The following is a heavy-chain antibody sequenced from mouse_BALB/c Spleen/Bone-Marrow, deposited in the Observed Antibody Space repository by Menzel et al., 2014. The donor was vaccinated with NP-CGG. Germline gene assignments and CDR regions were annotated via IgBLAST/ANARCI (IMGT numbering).Heavy chain of an antibody. CDR3: SRIPAIDY. V-gene: IGHV8-8*01. CDR2: IWWDDDK. Sequence: VNLVESGPGILQPSQPLSLTCSFSGFSLSTSGMSVGWIRQPSGKGLEWLAHIWWDDDKYYNPALKSRLTISKDTSNNQVFLKIASVVTAYSATYYCSRIPAIDYWGQGTSVTVSA. CDR1: GFSLSTSGMS. J-gene: IGHJ4*01.